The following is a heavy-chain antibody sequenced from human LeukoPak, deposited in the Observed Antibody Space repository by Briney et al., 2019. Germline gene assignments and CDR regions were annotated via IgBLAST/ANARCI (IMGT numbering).Heavy chain of an antibody. J-gene: IGHJ3*02. CDR1: GGSISSYY. D-gene: IGHD2-2*01. CDR2: IYYSGST. Sequence: TPSETLSLTCTVSGGSISSYYWSWIRQPPGKGLEWIGYIYYSGSTNYNPSLKSRVTISVDTSKNQFSLKLSSVTAADTAVYYCARGPPVGYCSSTSCRDPKRSAFDIWGQGTMVTVSS. V-gene: IGHV4-59*12. CDR3: ARGPPVGYCSSTSCRDPKRSAFDI.